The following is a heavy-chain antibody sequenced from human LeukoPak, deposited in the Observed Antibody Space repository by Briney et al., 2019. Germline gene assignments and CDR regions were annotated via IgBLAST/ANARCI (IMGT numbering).Heavy chain of an antibody. Sequence: SETLSLTCTISGGSVSDYYWSWIRQSPGKGLEWIGYIYYTGSTTYNPSLKSRVTISADTSKNQFSLKLSSVTAADTAVYYCASRKLGNDYWGQGTLVTGSS. D-gene: IGHD7-27*01. CDR2: IYYTGST. CDR1: GGSVSDYY. CDR3: ASRKLGNDY. V-gene: IGHV4-59*02. J-gene: IGHJ4*02.